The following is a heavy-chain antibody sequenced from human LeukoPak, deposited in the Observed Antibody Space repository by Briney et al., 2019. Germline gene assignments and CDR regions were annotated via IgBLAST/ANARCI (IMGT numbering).Heavy chain of an antibody. J-gene: IGHJ6*03. D-gene: IGHD3-3*01. CDR1: GFTFSSYG. V-gene: IGHV3-30*03. Sequence: QPGGSLRLSCAASGFTFSSYGMHWVRQAPGKGLEWVAVISYDGSNKYYADSVKGRFTISRDNSKNTLYLQMNSLRAEDTAVYYCARETRYYDFWSGHPYMDVWGKGTTVTVSS. CDR3: ARETRYYDFWSGHPYMDV. CDR2: ISYDGSNK.